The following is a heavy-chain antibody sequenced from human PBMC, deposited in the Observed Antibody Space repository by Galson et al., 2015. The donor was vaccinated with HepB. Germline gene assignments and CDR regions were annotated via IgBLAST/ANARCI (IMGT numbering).Heavy chain of an antibody. D-gene: IGHD2-15*01. CDR1: GFTVSSYY. J-gene: IGHJ3*02. CDR2: LYSGGSK. CDR3: ARDLGQGGAFDI. V-gene: IGHV3-66*01. Sequence: LRFSCAASGFTVSSYYMSWVRQAPGKVLEWVSVLYSGGSKYYPDSVEGRFTISRDNSKNTLYLQLNSLRAEDTAMYYCARDLGQGGAFDIWGQGTMVTVSS.